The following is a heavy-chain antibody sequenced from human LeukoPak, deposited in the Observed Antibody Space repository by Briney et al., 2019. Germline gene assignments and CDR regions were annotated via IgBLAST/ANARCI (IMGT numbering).Heavy chain of an antibody. Sequence: ASVKVSCKASGYTFTGYYMHWVRQAPGQGLEWMGWINPNSGGTNYAQKFQGRVTMTRDTSISTAYMELSRLRPDDTAVYYCARELYDSSGYYDGNLDYWGQGTLVTVSS. CDR1: GYTFTGYY. V-gene: IGHV1-2*02. D-gene: IGHD3-22*01. CDR3: ARELYDSSGYYDGNLDY. J-gene: IGHJ4*02. CDR2: INPNSGGT.